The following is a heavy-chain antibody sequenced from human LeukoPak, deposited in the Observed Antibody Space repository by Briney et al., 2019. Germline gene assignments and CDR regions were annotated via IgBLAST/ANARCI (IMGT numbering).Heavy chain of an antibody. V-gene: IGHV3-66*01. D-gene: IGHD3-16*01. CDR2: IYSGGST. CDR1: GFTVSSNY. Sequence: GGSLRLSCAASGFTVSSNYMSWVRQAPGKGLEWVSIIYSGGSTYYADSVKGRFTISRDNSKNTVYLQMNSLRAEDTAVYYCARGGAWDYYGMDVWGQGTTVTVSS. CDR3: ARGGAWDYYGMDV. J-gene: IGHJ6*02.